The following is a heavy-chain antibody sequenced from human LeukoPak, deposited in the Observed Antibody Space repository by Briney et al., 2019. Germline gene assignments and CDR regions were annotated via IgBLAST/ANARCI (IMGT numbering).Heavy chain of an antibody. J-gene: IGHJ6*03. CDR3: AREGCTGGVCFYYYYYMDV. CDR1: GFTFSSYG. D-gene: IGHD2-8*02. CDR2: IWYDGSNK. Sequence: GGSLRLSCAASGFTFSSYGMHWVRQAPGKGLEWVAVIWYDGSNKYYADSVKGRFTISRDNSKNTLYLQMNSLRAEDTAVYYCAREGCTGGVCFYYYYYMDVWGKGTTVTVSS. V-gene: IGHV3-33*01.